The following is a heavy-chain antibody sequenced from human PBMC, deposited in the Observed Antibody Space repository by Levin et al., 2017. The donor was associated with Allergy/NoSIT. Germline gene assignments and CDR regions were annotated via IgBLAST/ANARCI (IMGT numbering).Heavy chain of an antibody. CDR1: GFTFSSYA. J-gene: IGHJ4*02. Sequence: PGGSLRLSCAASGFTFSSYAMSWVRQAPGKGLEWVSAISGSGGSTYYADSVKGRFTISRDNSKNTLYLQMNSLRAEDTAVYYCAKDAEWGPYGATYYFDYWGQGTLVTVSS. CDR3: AKDAEWGPYGATYYFDY. D-gene: IGHD3-3*01. V-gene: IGHV3-23*01. CDR2: ISGSGGST.